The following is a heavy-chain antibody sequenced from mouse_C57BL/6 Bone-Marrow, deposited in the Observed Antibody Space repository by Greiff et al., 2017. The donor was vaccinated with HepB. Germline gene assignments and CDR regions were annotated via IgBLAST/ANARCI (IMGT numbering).Heavy chain of an antibody. CDR3: ASFAY. J-gene: IGHJ3*01. V-gene: IGHV5-6*01. CDR2: ISSGGSYN. CDR1: GFTFSSYG. Sequence: EVKLVESGGDLVKPGGSLKLSCAASGFTFSSYGMSWVRQTPDKRLEWVATISSGGSYNYYPDSVKGRFTISRDNAKNTLYLQMSSLKSEDTAMYYCASFAYWGQGTLVTVSA.